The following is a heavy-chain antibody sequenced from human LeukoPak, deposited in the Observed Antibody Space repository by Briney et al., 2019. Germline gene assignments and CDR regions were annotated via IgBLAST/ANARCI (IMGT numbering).Heavy chain of an antibody. CDR1: GGSISSYY. CDR2: IYTSGST. D-gene: IGHD2-21*01. V-gene: IGHV4-4*07. Sequence: SETLSLTCTVSGGSISSYYWSWIRQPAGKGLEWIGRIYTSGSTNYNPSLKSRVTMSVDTSKNQFSLKLSSVTAADTAVYYCARDPGTVWFWVYGMDVWGQGTTVTVSS. CDR3: ARDPGTVWFWVYGMDV. J-gene: IGHJ6*02.